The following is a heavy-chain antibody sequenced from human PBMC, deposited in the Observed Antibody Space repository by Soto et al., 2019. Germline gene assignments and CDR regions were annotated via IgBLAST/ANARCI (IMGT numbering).Heavy chain of an antibody. CDR3: ARDLLTGGVSYFDY. V-gene: IGHV6-1*01. CDR2: TYYRSKWYN. D-gene: IGHD3-16*01. Sequence: KQSQTLSLTCAISVDSVSSNSAAWNWIRQSPSRGLEWLGRTYYRSKWYNDYAVSVKSRITINPDTSKNQFSLQLNSVTPEGTAVYYCARDLLTGGVSYFDYWGQGTLVTVSS. CDR1: VDSVSSNSAA. J-gene: IGHJ4*02.